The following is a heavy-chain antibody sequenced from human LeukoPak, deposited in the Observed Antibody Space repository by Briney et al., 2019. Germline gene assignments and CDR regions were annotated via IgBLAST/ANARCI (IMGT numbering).Heavy chain of an antibody. CDR1: GFTFSSYS. J-gene: IGHJ5*02. V-gene: IGHV3-21*01. Sequence: PGGSLRLSCAASGFTFSSYSMNWVRQAPGKGLEWVSSISSSSSYIYYADSVKGRFTISRDNAKNSLYLQMNSLRAEDTAVYYCARGVSPPYCSGGSCYSGWFDPWGQGTLVTVSS. CDR2: ISSSSSYI. D-gene: IGHD2-15*01. CDR3: ARGVSPPYCSGGSCYSGWFDP.